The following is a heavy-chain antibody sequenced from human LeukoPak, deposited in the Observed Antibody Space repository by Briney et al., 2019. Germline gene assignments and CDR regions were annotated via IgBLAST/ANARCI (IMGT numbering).Heavy chain of an antibody. CDR3: AREVSDYDILTGWIDY. CDR1: GGSFSGYY. D-gene: IGHD3-9*01. J-gene: IGHJ4*02. CDR2: INHSGST. Sequence: SETLSLTCAVYGGSFSGYYWSWIRQPPGKGLEWIGEINHSGSTNYNPSLKSRVTISVDTSKNQFSLKLSSVTAADTAVYYCAREVSDYDILTGWIDYWGQGALVSVSS. V-gene: IGHV4-34*01.